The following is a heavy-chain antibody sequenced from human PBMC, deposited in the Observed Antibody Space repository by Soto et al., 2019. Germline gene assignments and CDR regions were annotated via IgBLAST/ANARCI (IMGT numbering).Heavy chain of an antibody. CDR2: ISPSGVNI. CDR3: VRGGTTVATIGDL. V-gene: IGHV3-48*02. Sequence: EVLLVESGGGLVQSGGSLRLSCAASTSTFSRYGMNWVRQAPGKGLEWISFISPSGVNIYYAVSVRGRFTISRDNAKNSLFLQMNTLRDDDTAVYYCVRGGTTVATIGDLWGQGTLVTVSS. CDR1: TSTFSRYG. D-gene: IGHD4-17*01. J-gene: IGHJ4*02.